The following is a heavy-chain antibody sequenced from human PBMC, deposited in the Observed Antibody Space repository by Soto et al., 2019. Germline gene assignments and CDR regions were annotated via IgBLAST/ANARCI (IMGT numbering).Heavy chain of an antibody. Sequence: QLQLQESGPGLVKPSETLSLTCTVSGGSISSSSYYWGWIRQPPGKGLEWIGSIYYSGSTYYNPSLKSRVTISVDTSKNQFSLKLSSVTAADTAVYYCAIVGGLYYYYGMDVWGQGTTVTVSS. J-gene: IGHJ6*02. CDR1: GGSISSSSYY. V-gene: IGHV4-39*01. D-gene: IGHD2-21*01. CDR3: AIVGGLYYYYGMDV. CDR2: IYYSGST.